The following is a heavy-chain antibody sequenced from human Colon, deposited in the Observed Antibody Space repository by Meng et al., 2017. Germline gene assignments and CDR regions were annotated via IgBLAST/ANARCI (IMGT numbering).Heavy chain of an antibody. Sequence: HARLQQFGLRRVRLSESLVLTRPPSGGSGSSPSYYWSWIRQTPGKGLEWIVYVYYTGSANYNPSLTSRVTISVDTSKNHFSLNLTSVTAADTAVYYCARGRGSYSSIDFWGQGTLVTVSS. D-gene: IGHD1-26*01. CDR1: GGSGSSPSYY. CDR2: VYYTGSA. J-gene: IGHJ4*02. V-gene: IGHV4-61*03. CDR3: ARGRGSYSSIDF.